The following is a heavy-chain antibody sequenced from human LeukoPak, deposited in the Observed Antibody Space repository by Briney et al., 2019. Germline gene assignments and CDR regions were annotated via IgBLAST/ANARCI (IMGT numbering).Heavy chain of an antibody. D-gene: IGHD3-22*01. CDR2: FYSGGHTYHRDGTT. J-gene: IGHJ4*02. CDR1: GFSVSANY. CDR3: AHSYDFDSSGYHRPTAF. Sequence: PGGSLRLSCVASGFSVSANYMSWVRQAPGKGLEWVSVFYSGGHTYHRDGTTYYADSVKGRFTISGDKFENTVYLQMNSLRADDTAVYYCAHSYDFDSSGYHRPTAFWGPGTLVTVSS. V-gene: IGHV3-53*05.